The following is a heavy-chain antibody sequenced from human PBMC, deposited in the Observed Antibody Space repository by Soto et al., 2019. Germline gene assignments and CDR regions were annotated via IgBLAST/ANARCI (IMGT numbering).Heavy chain of an antibody. CDR1: GFTFSSYS. D-gene: IGHD4-17*01. J-gene: IGHJ4*02. CDR3: APLDTVTTSY. CDR2: ISSSSSYI. V-gene: IGHV3-21*01. Sequence: EVQLVESGGGLVKPGGSLRLSCAASGFTFSSYSMNWVRQAPGKGLEWVSSISSSSSYIYYADSVKGRFTNSRDNAKNSLYLQMNSLRAEDTAVYYCAPLDTVTTSYWGQGTLVTVSS.